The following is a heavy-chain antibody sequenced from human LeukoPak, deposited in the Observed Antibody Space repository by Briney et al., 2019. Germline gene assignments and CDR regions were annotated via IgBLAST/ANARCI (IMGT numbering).Heavy chain of an antibody. V-gene: IGHV3-74*01. CDR2: INSDGSST. D-gene: IGHD4-11*01. J-gene: IGHJ4*02. CDR3: ARDRFDYTLDY. Sequence: GGSLRLSCAASGFTFSSYWMHWVRQAPGKGLVWVSRINSDGSSTSYADSVKGRFTISRDNAKNTLYLQMNSLRTDDTAIYYCARDRFDYTLDYWGQGVLVTVSS. CDR1: GFTFSSYW.